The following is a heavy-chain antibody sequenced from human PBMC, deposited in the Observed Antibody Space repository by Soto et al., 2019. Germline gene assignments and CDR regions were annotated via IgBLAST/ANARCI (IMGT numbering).Heavy chain of an antibody. J-gene: IGHJ5*02. CDR1: GGTFSSFA. CDR2: VIPIFGTT. V-gene: IGHV1-69*13. Sequence: SVKVSCKASGGTFSSFAIIWVRQAPGQGLEWMGGVIPIFGTTDYAQKFQGRVTIIADESTSTAYMELSSLGSEDTAVYYCAREAAAGTNRFDPWGQGTLVTVS. CDR3: AREAAAGTNRFDP. D-gene: IGHD6-13*01.